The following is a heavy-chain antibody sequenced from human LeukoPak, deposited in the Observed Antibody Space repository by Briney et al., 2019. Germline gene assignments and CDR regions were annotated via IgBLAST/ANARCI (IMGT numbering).Heavy chain of an antibody. J-gene: IGHJ3*02. CDR3: ASSIVVVPAAYAFDI. CDR1: GGSISSYY. CDR2: IYYSGST. Sequence: SETLSLTCTVSGGSISSYYWSWIRQPPGKGLEWIGYIYYSGSTNYNPSLKSRVTISVDTSKNQFSLKLTSVTAADTAVYYCASSIVVVPAAYAFDIWGQGTMVTVSS. D-gene: IGHD2-2*01. V-gene: IGHV4-59*08.